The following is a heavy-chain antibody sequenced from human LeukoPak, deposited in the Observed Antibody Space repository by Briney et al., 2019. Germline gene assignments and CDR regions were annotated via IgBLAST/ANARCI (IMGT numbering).Heavy chain of an antibody. CDR2: IYPGDSDT. V-gene: IGHV5-51*01. CDR1: GYSFSTYW. Sequence: GESLKISCKGSGYSFSTYWIGWVRQMPGKGLEWMGIIYPGDSDTRYRPSFQGQVTISADKSISTAYLQWSSLKASDTAMYYCARVGPDYSSSRGVDYWGQGTLVTVSS. CDR3: ARVGPDYSSSRGVDY. J-gene: IGHJ4*02. D-gene: IGHD2-2*01.